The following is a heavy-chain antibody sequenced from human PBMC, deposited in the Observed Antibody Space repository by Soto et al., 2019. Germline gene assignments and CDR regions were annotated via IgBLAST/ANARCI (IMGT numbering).Heavy chain of an antibody. Sequence: GASVKVSCKASGYTFTSYGISWVRQAPGQGLEWMGWISAYNGNTNYAQKLQGRVTMTTDTSTSTAYMELRSLRSDDTAVYYCARVSEASIAVAAPGNWFDPWGQRTPVTVSS. CDR1: GYTFTSYG. J-gene: IGHJ5*02. V-gene: IGHV1-18*01. D-gene: IGHD6-19*01. CDR2: ISAYNGNT. CDR3: ARVSEASIAVAAPGNWFDP.